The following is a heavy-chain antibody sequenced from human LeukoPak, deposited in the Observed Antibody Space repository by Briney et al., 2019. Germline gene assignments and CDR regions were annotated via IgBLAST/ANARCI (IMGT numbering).Heavy chain of an antibody. CDR3: AKRGVVIRVFLVGFHKEAYYFDS. J-gene: IGHJ4*02. CDR1: GITLGNYG. D-gene: IGHD3-10*01. CDR2: ISDSGGST. V-gene: IGHV3-23*01. Sequence: PGGSLRLSCAVSGITLGNYGMSWVRQPPGKGPEWVAGISDSGGSTNYADSVKGRFTISRDTPRNTLYLQMNSLRAEDTAVYFCAKRGVVIRVFLVGFHKEAYYFDSWGQGALVTVSS.